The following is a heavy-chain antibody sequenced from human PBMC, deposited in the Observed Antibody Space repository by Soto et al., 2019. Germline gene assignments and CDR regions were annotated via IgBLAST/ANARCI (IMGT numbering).Heavy chain of an antibody. CDR3: ARHTSGWSTYFDS. D-gene: IGHD6-19*01. V-gene: IGHV4-34*01. CDR2: INHSGTT. Sequence: SETLSLTCAVYGGSFSGYYWSWIRQPPGKGLEWIGEINHSGTTYYNTSLKSRVTISVDTSKNQFSLNLNSVTATDTAVYYCARHTSGWSTYFDSWGQGFLVTVSS. J-gene: IGHJ4*02. CDR1: GGSFSGYY.